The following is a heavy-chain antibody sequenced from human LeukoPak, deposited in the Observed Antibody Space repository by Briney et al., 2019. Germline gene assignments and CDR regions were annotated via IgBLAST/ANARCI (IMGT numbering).Heavy chain of an antibody. CDR3: AKDRPNYYGSNGHYYKLNGDC. J-gene: IGHJ4*02. CDR1: GFTFSSYA. D-gene: IGHD3-22*01. CDR2: ITSSGAAT. Sequence: GGSLRLSCAASGFTFSSYAMSWVRQAPGKGLEWVSSITSSGAATYYADSVKGRFTISRDNSDNTLYLQMNSLRAEDTAVYYCAKDRPNYYGSNGHYYKLNGDCWSQGTLVTVSS. V-gene: IGHV3-23*01.